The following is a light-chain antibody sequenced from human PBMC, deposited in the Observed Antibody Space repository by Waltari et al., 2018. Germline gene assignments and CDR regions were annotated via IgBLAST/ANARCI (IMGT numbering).Light chain of an antibody. CDR1: QSIAPY. V-gene: IGKV1-39*01. CDR2: SAY. CDR3: QQTYSVPRGGFT. J-gene: IGKJ3*01. Sequence: QLTQSTYSLSASVGERVTVTCRASQSIAPYLSWYQQRAGEAPKLLIHSAYTLQSGVPSRFSGSRSGTEFTLTISSLHPEDSATYYCQQTYSVPRGGFTFGPGTKVEIK.